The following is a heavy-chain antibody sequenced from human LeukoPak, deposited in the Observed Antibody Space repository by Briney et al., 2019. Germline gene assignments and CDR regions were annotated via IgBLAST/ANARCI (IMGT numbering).Heavy chain of an antibody. J-gene: IGHJ4*02. D-gene: IGHD3-16*01. Sequence: PGGSLRLSCAASGFTFSSNGMNWVRQAPGKGLEWVSYISSSSSTIYYADSVKGRFTISRDNAKNSLYLQMNSLRAEDTAVYYCASPVRWGVDYWGQGTLVTVSS. CDR3: ASPVRWGVDY. V-gene: IGHV3-48*04. CDR2: ISSSSSTI. CDR1: GFTFSSNG.